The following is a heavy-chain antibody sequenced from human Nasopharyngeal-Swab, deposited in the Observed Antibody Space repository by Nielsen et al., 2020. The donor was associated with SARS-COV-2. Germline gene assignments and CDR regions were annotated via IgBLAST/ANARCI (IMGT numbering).Heavy chain of an antibody. J-gene: IGHJ6*02. V-gene: IGHV3-53*01. D-gene: IGHD6-19*01. CDR3: ARWMAGHYGMDV. CDR2: IYSGGST. CDR1: GFTVSSHY. Sequence: GESLKISCAASGFTVSSHYMSWVRQAPGKGLEWVSVIYSGGSTYYADSVKGRFTISRDNSKNTLYLQMNSLRAEDTAVYYCARWMAGHYGMDVWGQGTTVTVSS.